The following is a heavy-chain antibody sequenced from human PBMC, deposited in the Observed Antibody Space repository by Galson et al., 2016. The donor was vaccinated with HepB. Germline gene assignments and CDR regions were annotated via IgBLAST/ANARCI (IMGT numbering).Heavy chain of an antibody. V-gene: IGHV1-2*02. CDR3: AQDPPGGMGWRFDL. J-gene: IGHJ2*01. CDR1: GYTFTDHY. Sequence: SVKVSCKASGYTFTDHYIHWVRQAPGHGLQWMCWINPNSGGTKYSEKFQGRVTMTRDTYISTAYMQMSSLTSDDTAVYYCAQDPPGGMGWRFDLWGRGTLVTVSS. D-gene: IGHD6-19*01. CDR2: INPNSGGT.